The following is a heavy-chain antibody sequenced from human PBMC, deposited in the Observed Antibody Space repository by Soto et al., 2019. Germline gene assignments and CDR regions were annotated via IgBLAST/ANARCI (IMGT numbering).Heavy chain of an antibody. D-gene: IGHD2-15*01. CDR2: ISGGGGST. CDR1: GFSLNSYV. Sequence: EVQLLESGGGLVQPGGSLRLSCVASGFSLNSYVMGWVRQAPGKGLEWVSDISGGGGSTYYADSVKGRFTISRDNSKNTVYLQMSSLRADDTAVYYCAKEYGSGGSCYPLDWGQGTLVTVSS. CDR3: AKEYGSGGSCYPLD. V-gene: IGHV3-23*01. J-gene: IGHJ4*02.